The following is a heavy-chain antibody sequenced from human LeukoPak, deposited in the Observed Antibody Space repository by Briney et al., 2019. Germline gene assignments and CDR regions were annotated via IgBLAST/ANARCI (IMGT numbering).Heavy chain of an antibody. J-gene: IGHJ3*02. CDR3: ARLRSLGAFDI. Sequence: PSETLSLTCAVYGGSFSGYYWSWIRQPPGKGLEWIGEINHSGSTNYNPSLKSRVTISVDTSKNQFPLKLSSVTAADTAVYYCARLRSLGAFDIWGQGTMVTVSS. D-gene: IGHD6-13*01. CDR1: GGSFSGYY. CDR2: INHSGST. V-gene: IGHV4-34*01.